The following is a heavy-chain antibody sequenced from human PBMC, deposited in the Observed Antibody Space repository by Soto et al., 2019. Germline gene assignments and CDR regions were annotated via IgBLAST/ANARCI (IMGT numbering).Heavy chain of an antibody. CDR3: ARGRGGDALDS. J-gene: IGHJ4*02. CDR2: ISAYNGNT. CDR1: GYTFTSYG. D-gene: IGHD3-10*01. V-gene: IGHV1-18*01. Sequence: QVQLVQSGAEVKKPGASVKVSCKASGYTFTSYGISWVRQAPGRGLEWMEWISAYNGNTNYAQKLQGRVTMTTDTTTSTANRELRSLRSGDTVVYYCARGRGGDALDSWGQGTLVTVSS.